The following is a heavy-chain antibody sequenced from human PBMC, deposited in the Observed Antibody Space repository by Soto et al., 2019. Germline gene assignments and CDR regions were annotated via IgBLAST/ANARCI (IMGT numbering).Heavy chain of an antibody. D-gene: IGHD6-19*01. CDR1: GGAFTSDG. J-gene: IGHJ3*01. CDR2: ISAYNGNT. Sequence: DSVKVSWNASGGAFTSDGMSGVGQARGQGLEWMGWISAYNGNTNYAQKLQGRVTMTTDTSTSKAYMELRSLRSDDTDVYYCARDQAIGVAGPWASPLWGQGIMVTVPS. V-gene: IGHV1-18*04. CDR3: ARDQAIGVAGPWASPL.